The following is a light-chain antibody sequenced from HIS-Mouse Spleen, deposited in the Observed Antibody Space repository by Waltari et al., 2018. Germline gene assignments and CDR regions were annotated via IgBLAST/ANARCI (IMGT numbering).Light chain of an antibody. CDR1: QSLLHSNGYNY. CDR3: MQALQTPFT. CDR2: LGS. J-gene: IGKJ3*01. V-gene: IGKV2-28*01. Sequence: EIVMTQSPLSLPVTPGEPASISCRSSQSLLHSNGYNYLDWYLQKPGQSPQLLIYLGSNRASGVPDRLSGSGSGTDFTLKISRVEAEYVGVYYCMQALQTPFTFGPGTKVDIK.